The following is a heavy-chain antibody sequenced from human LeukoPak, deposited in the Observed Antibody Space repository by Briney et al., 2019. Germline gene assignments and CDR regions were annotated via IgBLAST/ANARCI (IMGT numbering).Heavy chain of an antibody. J-gene: IGHJ5*02. CDR2: IYSGGST. CDR1: GFTFSTYA. Sequence: GGSLRLSCAASGFTFSTYAIHWVRQAPGKGLEWVSVIYSGGSTYYADSVKGRFTISRDKSKNTVYLQMNSLRFEDTAMYYCARNWFDPWGQGTLVTVSS. V-gene: IGHV3-NL1*01. CDR3: ARNWFDP.